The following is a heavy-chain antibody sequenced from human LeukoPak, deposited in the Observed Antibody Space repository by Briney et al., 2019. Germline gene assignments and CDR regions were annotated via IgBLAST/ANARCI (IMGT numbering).Heavy chain of an antibody. Sequence: SETLSLTRAVYGGSFSGYYWSWIRQPPGKGLEWIGEINHSGSTNYNPSLKSRVTISVDTSKNQFSLKLSSVTAADTAVYYCARSAYSSGWHFDYWGQGTLVTVSS. J-gene: IGHJ4*02. CDR2: INHSGST. V-gene: IGHV4-34*01. CDR3: ARSAYSSGWHFDY. D-gene: IGHD6-19*01. CDR1: GGSFSGYY.